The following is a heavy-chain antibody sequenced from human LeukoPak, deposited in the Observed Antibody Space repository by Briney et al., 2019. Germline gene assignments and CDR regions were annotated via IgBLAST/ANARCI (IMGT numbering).Heavy chain of an antibody. V-gene: IGHV1-18*04. Sequence: ASVKVSCKASGYTFTSYGISWVRQAPGQGLEWMGWISAYNGNTNYAQKLQGRVTMTTDTSTSIAYMELRSLRSDDTAVYYCARDGATTGTTEFDYWGQGTLVTVSS. CDR2: ISAYNGNT. J-gene: IGHJ4*02. CDR1: GYTFTSYG. CDR3: ARDGATTGTTEFDY. D-gene: IGHD1-1*01.